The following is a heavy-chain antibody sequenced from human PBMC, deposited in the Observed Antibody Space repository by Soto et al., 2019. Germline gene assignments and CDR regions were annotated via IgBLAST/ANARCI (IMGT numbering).Heavy chain of an antibody. CDR2: IYYSGST. J-gene: IGHJ4*02. D-gene: IGHD1-7*01. Sequence: PSETLSLTCTVSGGSISSGDYYWSWIRQPPGKGLEWIGYIYYSGSTYYNPSLKSRVTISVDTSKNQFSLKLSSVTAADTAVYYCARVLAGTNYYFDYWGQGPIFTVSP. CDR3: ARVLAGTNYYFDY. CDR1: GGSISSGDYY. V-gene: IGHV4-30-4*01.